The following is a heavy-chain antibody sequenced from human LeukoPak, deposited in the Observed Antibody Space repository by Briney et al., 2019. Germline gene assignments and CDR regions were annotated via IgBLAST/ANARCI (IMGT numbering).Heavy chain of an antibody. D-gene: IGHD3-3*01. CDR1: GYTFTSYY. Sequence: GASVKVSCKASGYTFTSYYMHWVRQAPGQGLEWMGIINPSGGSTSYAQKFQGRVTMTRDMSTSTVYMELSSLRSEDTAVYYCARDHPRNYDFWSGYSFGYWGQGTLVTVSS. CDR2: INPSGGST. J-gene: IGHJ4*02. V-gene: IGHV1-46*01. CDR3: ARDHPRNYDFWSGYSFGY.